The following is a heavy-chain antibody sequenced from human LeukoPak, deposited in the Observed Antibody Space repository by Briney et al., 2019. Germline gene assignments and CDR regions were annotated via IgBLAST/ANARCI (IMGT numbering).Heavy chain of an antibody. CDR2: ISAYNGNT. D-gene: IGHD4-11*01. V-gene: IGHV1-18*01. J-gene: IGHJ5*02. CDR3: ARDNDYSNYGYNWFDP. Sequence: ASVKVSCKASGYTFTSYGISWVRQAPGQGLEWMGWISAYNGNTNYAQKLQGRVTMTTDTSTSTAYMELSSLRSEDTAVYYCARDNDYSNYGYNWFDPWGQGTLVTVSS. CDR1: GYTFTSYG.